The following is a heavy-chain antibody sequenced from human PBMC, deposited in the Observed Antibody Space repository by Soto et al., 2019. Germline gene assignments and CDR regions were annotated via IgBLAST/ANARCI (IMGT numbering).Heavy chain of an antibody. CDR1: GFTFSTYA. CDR2: ISTSSTT. Sequence: EVQLLESGGGLVQPGESLTLSCAASGFTFSTYAMSWVRQAPGKGLVGVSSISTSSTTYYTDSVKGRFSISRDNSKNTVILQMNSLRGDDTAIYYCAKNYHMDVWGKGTTVSVAS. J-gene: IGHJ6*03. V-gene: IGHV3-23*05. CDR3: AKNYHMDV.